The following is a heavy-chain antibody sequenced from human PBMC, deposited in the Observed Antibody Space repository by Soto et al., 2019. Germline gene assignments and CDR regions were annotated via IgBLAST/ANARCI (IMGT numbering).Heavy chain of an antibody. Sequence: QVQLVESGGGVVQPERSQRLSCAASKFTFRTYVMHWVRQAPGKGLEWVALISFDGSNKYYADSVKGRFTISRDNSKNTMYLQMNSLRPEDTAVYYCAREMIPMIMGGISAMDVWGQGTTVTVS. CDR2: ISFDGSNK. CDR1: KFTFRTYV. V-gene: IGHV3-30*04. CDR3: AREMIPMIMGGISAMDV. D-gene: IGHD3-22*01. J-gene: IGHJ6*02.